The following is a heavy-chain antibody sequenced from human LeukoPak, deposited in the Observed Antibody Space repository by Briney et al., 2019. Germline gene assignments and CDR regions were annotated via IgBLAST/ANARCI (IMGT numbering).Heavy chain of an antibody. CDR1: GGSFSGYY. J-gene: IGHJ3*02. D-gene: IGHD3-16*01. CDR2: INHSGST. Sequence: SETLSLTCAVYGGSFSGYYWSWIRQPPGKGLEWIGEINHSGSTNYNPSLKSRVTISVDTSKNQFSMKLSSVTAADAAVYFCAREWTTWGAFDIWGQGTMVTVSS. CDR3: AREWTTWGAFDI. V-gene: IGHV4-34*01.